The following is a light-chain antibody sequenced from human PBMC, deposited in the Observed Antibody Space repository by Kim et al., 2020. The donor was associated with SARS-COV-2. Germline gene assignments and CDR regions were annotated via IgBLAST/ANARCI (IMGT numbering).Light chain of an antibody. J-gene: IGLJ3*02. CDR3: QVWDSSSDHWV. Sequence: SYELTQPPSVSVAPGKTARITCGGNNIGSKSVHWYQQQPGQAPVLVIYYDSDRPSGIPERFSGSNSGNTATLTISRVEAGDEDDYYCQVWDSSSDHWVFG. CDR1: NIGSKS. V-gene: IGLV3-21*04. CDR2: YDS.